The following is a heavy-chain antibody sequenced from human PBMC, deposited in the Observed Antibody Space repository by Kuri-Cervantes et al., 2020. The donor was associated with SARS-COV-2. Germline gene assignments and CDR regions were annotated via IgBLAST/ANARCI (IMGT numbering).Heavy chain of an antibody. D-gene: IGHD6-19*01. CDR2: IFSTGST. V-gene: IGHV4-59*12. J-gene: IGHJ4*02. CDR3: AREMGYSSGWYDY. CDR1: GDSMSNYY. Sequence: SETLSLTCTVSGDSMSNYYWTWIRQPPGKGLEWIGYIFSTGSTRYNPSLESRVSISIDTSKKQFSLKLSSVTAADTAVYYCAREMGYSSGWYDYWGQGTLVTVSS.